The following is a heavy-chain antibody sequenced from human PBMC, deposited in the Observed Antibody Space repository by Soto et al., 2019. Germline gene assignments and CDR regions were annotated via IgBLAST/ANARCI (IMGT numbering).Heavy chain of an antibody. CDR1: GGSMSSSNW. D-gene: IGHD4-17*01. CDR3: ASSEATVLDY. Sequence: QVQLQESGPGLVKPSGTLFLTCTVSGGSMSSSNWWNWVRQPPGKGLEWIGEAHHSGRTNYNPSLKSRVTISVDKSKNHFSLKLSSVTAADTAVYYCASSEATVLDYWGQGTLVTVSS. V-gene: IGHV4-4*02. CDR2: AHHSGRT. J-gene: IGHJ4*02.